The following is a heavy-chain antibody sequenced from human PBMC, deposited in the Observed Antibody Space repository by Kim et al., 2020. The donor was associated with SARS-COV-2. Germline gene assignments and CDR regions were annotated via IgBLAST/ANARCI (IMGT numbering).Heavy chain of an antibody. Sequence: YYADPVKGRFTISRDNSKNTLYLQMNSLRAEDTDVYYCAKRQSNAFDIWGQGTMVTVSS. J-gene: IGHJ3*02. V-gene: IGHV3-23*01. CDR3: AKRQSNAFDI.